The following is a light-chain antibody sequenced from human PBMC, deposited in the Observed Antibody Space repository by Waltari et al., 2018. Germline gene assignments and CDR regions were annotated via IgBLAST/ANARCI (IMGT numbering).Light chain of an antibody. CDR2: GAS. J-gene: IGKJ1*01. CDR3: QQHGSSLWT. V-gene: IGKV3-20*01. CDR1: QSVSSSY. Sequence: EIVLTQSPGTLSLSPGERATLYCRASQSVSSSYLAWYQQKPGQAPRLLIYGASSRATGIPDRFSGSGSGTDFTLTISRLEPEDFAVYYCQQHGSSLWTFGQGTKVEIK.